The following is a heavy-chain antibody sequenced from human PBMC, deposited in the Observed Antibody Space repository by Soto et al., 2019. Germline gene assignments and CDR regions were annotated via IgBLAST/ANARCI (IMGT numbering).Heavy chain of an antibody. J-gene: IGHJ4*02. V-gene: IGHV1-69*12. CDR3: ASSADSSGWYYFEY. D-gene: IGHD6-19*01. CDR1: GGTFSSYA. CDR2: IIPIFGTA. Sequence: QVQLVQSGAEVKKPGSSVKVSCKASGGTFSSYAISWVRQAPGQGLAWMGGIIPIFGTANYAQKFQGRVTITADESTSTVYMYLSSLTSEDTAMYYCASSADSSGWYYFEYWGQGTLVTVSS.